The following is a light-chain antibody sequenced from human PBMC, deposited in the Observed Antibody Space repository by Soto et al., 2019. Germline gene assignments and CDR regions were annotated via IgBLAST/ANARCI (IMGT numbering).Light chain of an antibody. Sequence: EIVLTQSPATLSLSPGGRATLSCRASQTVTNHLAWCQQKAGQPPRLLIFDASTRASGIPPRFSGSGSGTDFTLTISRVDPDDFAVYYCQQRMNWPLTFGGGTRVEI. CDR1: QTVTNH. J-gene: IGKJ4*01. V-gene: IGKV3-11*01. CDR2: DAS. CDR3: QQRMNWPLT.